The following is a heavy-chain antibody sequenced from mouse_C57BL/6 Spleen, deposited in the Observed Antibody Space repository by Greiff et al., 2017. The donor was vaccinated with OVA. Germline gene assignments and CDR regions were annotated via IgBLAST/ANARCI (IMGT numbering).Heavy chain of an antibody. CDR1: GYSITSGYY. J-gene: IGHJ1*03. CDR3: AGDDYGSIYCYFEV. Sequence: EVKLVEPGPGLVKPSQSLSLTCSVTGYSITSGYYWNWNRQFPANKLEWMGYISYDGSNNYNPSLKNRISITRDTSKNQFFLKLNSVTTEDTATYDCAGDDYGSIYCYFEVWGTGTRVTVSS. V-gene: IGHV3-6*01. CDR2: ISYDGSN. D-gene: IGHD1-1*01.